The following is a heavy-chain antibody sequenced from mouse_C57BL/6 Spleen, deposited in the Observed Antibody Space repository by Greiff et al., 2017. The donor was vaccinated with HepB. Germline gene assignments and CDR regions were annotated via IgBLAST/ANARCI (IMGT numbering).Heavy chain of an antibody. J-gene: IGHJ4*01. CDR1: GYAFSSYW. D-gene: IGHD1-1*01. CDR3: ARSITPSYAMDY. Sequence: QLQQSGAELVKPGASVKISCKASGYAFSSYWMNWVKQRPGKGLEWIGQIYPGDGDTNYNGKFKGKATLTADKSSSTAYMQLSSLTSEDSAVYLCARSITPSYAMDYWGQGTSVTVSS. CDR2: IYPGDGDT. V-gene: IGHV1-80*01.